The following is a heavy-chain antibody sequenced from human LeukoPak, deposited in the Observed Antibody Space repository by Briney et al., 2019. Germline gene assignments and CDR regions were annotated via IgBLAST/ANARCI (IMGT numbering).Heavy chain of an antibody. D-gene: IGHD1-26*01. V-gene: IGHV5-51*01. J-gene: IGHJ4*02. CDR2: IYPGDSET. Sequence: GASLKISCKGSGSSFTSYWIAWVRQMPGKGLEWMAIIYPGDSETRYSPSFQGQVTISADKSITTAYLQWSSLKASDTAMYYCARRSSGGSYWDWGQGTLVTVSS. CDR3: ARRSSGGSYWD. CDR1: GSSFTSYW.